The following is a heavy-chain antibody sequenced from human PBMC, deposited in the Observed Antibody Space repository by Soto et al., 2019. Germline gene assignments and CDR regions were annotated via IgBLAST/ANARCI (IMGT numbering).Heavy chain of an antibody. CDR3: ARVPYDSSGWYSDNWFDP. CDR2: IIPIFGTA. Sequence: SVKVSCKASGGTFSSYAISWVRQAPGQGLEWMGGIIPIFGTANYAQKFQGRVTITADESTSTAYMELSSLRSEDTAVYYCARVPYDSSGWYSDNWFDPWGQGTLVTVS. J-gene: IGHJ5*02. D-gene: IGHD6-19*01. CDR1: GGTFSSYA. V-gene: IGHV1-69*13.